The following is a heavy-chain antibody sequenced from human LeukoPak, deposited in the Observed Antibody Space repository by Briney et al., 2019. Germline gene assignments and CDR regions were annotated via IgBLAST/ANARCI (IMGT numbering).Heavy chain of an antibody. CDR2: FDPEDGET. J-gene: IGHJ4*02. CDR1: GYTLTELS. Sequence: GASVKVSFKVSGYTLTELSMHWVRQAPGKGREWMGGFDPEDGETIYAQKFQGRVTMTEDTSTDTAYMELSSLRSEDTAVYYCATGLSMRPKYYYDSSGYYYYWGQGTLVTVSS. CDR3: ATGLSMRPKYYYDSSGYYYY. V-gene: IGHV1-24*01. D-gene: IGHD3-22*01.